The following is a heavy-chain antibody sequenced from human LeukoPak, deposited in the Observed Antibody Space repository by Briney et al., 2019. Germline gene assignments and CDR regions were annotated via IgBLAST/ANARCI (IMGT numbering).Heavy chain of an antibody. V-gene: IGHV1-2*02. CDR1: GYTFTDYY. J-gene: IGHJ3*02. CDR2: INPNSGGT. Sequence: ASVTVSCKASGYTFTDYYIHWVRQAPGQGLEWMGWINPNSGGTNYAQKFQGRVTMTRDTSISTAYMELSRLRSDDTAVYYCARGGATTLVRGVIIHDAFDIWGQGTMVTVSS. D-gene: IGHD3-10*01. CDR3: ARGGATTLVRGVIIHDAFDI.